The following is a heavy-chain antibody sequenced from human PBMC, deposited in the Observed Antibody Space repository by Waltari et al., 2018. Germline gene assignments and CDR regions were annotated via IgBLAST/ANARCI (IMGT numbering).Heavy chain of an antibody. J-gene: IGHJ6*02. V-gene: IGHV3-23*01. CDR2: ISGSGGST. Sequence: EVQLLESGGGLVQPGGSLRLSCAASGLSFSSYALSWFRPAPGQWPEWVSAISGSGGSTYYADSVKGRFTISRDNSKNTLYLQMNSLRAEDTAVYYCAKDGAITIFGVVIRITYGMDVWGQGTTVTVSS. CDR3: AKDGAITIFGVVIRITYGMDV. D-gene: IGHD3-3*01. CDR1: GLSFSSYA.